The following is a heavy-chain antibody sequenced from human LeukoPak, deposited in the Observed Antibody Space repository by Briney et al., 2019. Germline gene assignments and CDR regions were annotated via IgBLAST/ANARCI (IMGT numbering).Heavy chain of an antibody. V-gene: IGHV1-69*13. CDR1: GGTFSSYA. J-gene: IGHJ4*02. D-gene: IGHD6-6*01. CDR2: IIPIFGTA. Sequence: SVKVSCKAPGGTFSSYAISWVRQAPGQGLEWMGGIIPIFGTANYAQKFQGRVTITADESTSTAYMELSSLRSEDTAVYYCARGGSIAARPLDYWGQGTLVTVSS. CDR3: ARGGSIAARPLDY.